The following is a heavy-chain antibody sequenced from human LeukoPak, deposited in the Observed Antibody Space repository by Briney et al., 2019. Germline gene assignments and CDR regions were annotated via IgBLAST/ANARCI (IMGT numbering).Heavy chain of an antibody. Sequence: GGSLRLSCAASGFTFSSYGMHWVRQAPGKGREWVAVISYDGSNKYYADSVKGRFTISRDNSKNTLYLQMNSLRAEDTAVYYCAKEGGSYLDAFDIWGQGTMVTVSS. CDR1: GFTFSSYG. J-gene: IGHJ3*02. D-gene: IGHD1-26*01. V-gene: IGHV3-30*18. CDR3: AKEGGSYLDAFDI. CDR2: ISYDGSNK.